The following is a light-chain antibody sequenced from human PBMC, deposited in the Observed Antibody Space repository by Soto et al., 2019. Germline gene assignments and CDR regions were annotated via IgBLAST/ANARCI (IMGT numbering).Light chain of an antibody. CDR3: QQTYSTPIT. V-gene: IGKV1-39*01. Sequence: DIQMTQSPSSLSASVGDRVTITCRASQIISNFLIWYQQKPGKAPKLLIYAASSLQSGVPSRFSGSGSGTDFTLTISSLQPEDFATYYCQQTYSTPITFGHGTRLEIK. CDR1: QIISNF. CDR2: AAS. J-gene: IGKJ5*01.